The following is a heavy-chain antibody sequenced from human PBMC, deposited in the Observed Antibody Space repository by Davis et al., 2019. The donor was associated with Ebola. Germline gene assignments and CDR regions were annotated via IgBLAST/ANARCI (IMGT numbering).Heavy chain of an antibody. V-gene: IGHV3-23*01. J-gene: IGHJ4*02. D-gene: IGHD6-13*01. CDR1: GGSISSYY. Sequence: ETLSLTCTVSGGSISSYYWSWVRQAPGKGLEWVSAISGSGGSTYYADSVKGRFTISRDNSKNTLYLQMNSLRAEDTAVYYCAKEDSSSWYAKNFDYWGQGTLVTVSS. CDR2: ISGSGGST. CDR3: AKEDSSSWYAKNFDY.